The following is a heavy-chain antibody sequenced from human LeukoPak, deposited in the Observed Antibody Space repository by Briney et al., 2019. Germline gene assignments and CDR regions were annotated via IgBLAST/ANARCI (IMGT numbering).Heavy chain of an antibody. D-gene: IGHD2-2*02. CDR1: GFTFSSYS. J-gene: IGHJ3*02. Sequence: PGGSLRLSCAASGFTFSSYSMNWVRQAPGKGLEWVSSISSSSSYIYYADSVKGRFTISRDNAKNSLYLQMNSLRAEDTAVYYCAREDPYCSSTSCYKYAFDIWGQGTMVTVSS. CDR2: ISSSSSYI. CDR3: AREDPYCSSTSCYKYAFDI. V-gene: IGHV3-21*01.